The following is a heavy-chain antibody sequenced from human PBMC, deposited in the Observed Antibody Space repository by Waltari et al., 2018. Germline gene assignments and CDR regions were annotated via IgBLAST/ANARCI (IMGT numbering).Heavy chain of an antibody. D-gene: IGHD6-19*01. V-gene: IGHV1-3*01. CDR2: INAGNGNT. CDR1: GYTFTSYA. J-gene: IGHJ4*02. Sequence: QVQLVQSGAEVKKPGASVKVSCKASGYTFTSYAMNWVRQAPGQRLEWMGWINAGNGNTKYSQKFQGRVTITRDTSASTAYMELSSLRSEDTAVYYCAQPRAGTGALDYWGQGTLVTVSS. CDR3: AQPRAGTGALDY.